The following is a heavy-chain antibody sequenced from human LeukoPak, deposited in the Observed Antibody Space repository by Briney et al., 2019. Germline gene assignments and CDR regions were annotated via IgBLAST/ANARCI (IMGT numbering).Heavy chain of an antibody. D-gene: IGHD1-20*01. V-gene: IGHV4-59*12. CDR3: ARGRYTGPSDY. CDR2: ISDIGSI. CDR1: GGSISSYY. Sequence: PSETLSLTCTVSGGSISSYYWSWIRQPPGKGLEWIAYISDIGSINYNPSLKSRVTISVDTSKNQFSLKLSSVTAADTAVYYCARGRYTGPSDYWGQGTLVTVSS. J-gene: IGHJ4*02.